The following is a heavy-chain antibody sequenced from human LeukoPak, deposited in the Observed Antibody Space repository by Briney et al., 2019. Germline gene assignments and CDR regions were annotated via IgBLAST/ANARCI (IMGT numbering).Heavy chain of an antibody. D-gene: IGHD5-24*01. V-gene: IGHV3-9*01. CDR2: ISWNSGTV. CDR1: GFNFDNYA. J-gene: IGHJ4*01. Sequence: GGSLRLSCGTSGFNFDNYAMHWVRQRPGKGLEWVSSISWNSGTVGYADAVKGRFIISRDNAKNSLYLELNNLRAEDTGVYFCARDRGWQQFDYWGQGTLVTVSS. CDR3: ARDRGWQQFDY.